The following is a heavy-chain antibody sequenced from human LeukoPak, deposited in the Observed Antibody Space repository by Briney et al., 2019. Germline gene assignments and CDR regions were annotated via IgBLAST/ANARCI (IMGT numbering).Heavy chain of an antibody. CDR2: INAGNGNT. CDR1: GYTFTSYA. CDR3: ARDGEYSGSYYDY. D-gene: IGHD1-26*01. V-gene: IGHV1-3*01. Sequence: ASVKVSCKASGYTFTSYAMHWVRQAPGQRLEWMGWINAGNGNTKYSQKFQGRVTITRDTSASTAYMELSSLKSEDTAVYYCARDGEYSGSYYDYWGQGTLVTVSS. J-gene: IGHJ4*02.